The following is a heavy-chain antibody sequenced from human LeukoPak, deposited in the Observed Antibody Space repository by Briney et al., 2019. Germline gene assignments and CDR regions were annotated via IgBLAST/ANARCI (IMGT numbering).Heavy chain of an antibody. Sequence: PSETLSLTCTVSGGSITTGSYYWSWIRQPAGKGLEWIGRIYTSGSTNYNPSLKSRVTMSVDTSKNQFSLKLSSVTAADTAVYYCASGTTKTTPPLYWGQGTLVTVSS. CDR1: GGSITTGSYY. J-gene: IGHJ4*02. CDR2: IYTSGST. CDR3: ASGTTKTTPPLY. V-gene: IGHV4-61*02. D-gene: IGHD4-17*01.